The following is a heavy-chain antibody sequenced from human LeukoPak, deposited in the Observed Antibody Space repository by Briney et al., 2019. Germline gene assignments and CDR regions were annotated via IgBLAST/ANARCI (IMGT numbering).Heavy chain of an antibody. D-gene: IGHD2-2*01. CDR1: GGSMRNYY. J-gene: IGHJ4*02. CDR2: TCDSGSS. CDR3: ARGWASSWYYDF. Sequence: SETLSLTCAVSGGSMRNYYWSWIRQPPGKGLEWIGYTCDSGSSSYNPSLRSRVSISIDTSKNQFSLNLSSVTAADTAVYYCARGWASSWYYDFWGQGTLVTVSS. V-gene: IGHV4-59*01.